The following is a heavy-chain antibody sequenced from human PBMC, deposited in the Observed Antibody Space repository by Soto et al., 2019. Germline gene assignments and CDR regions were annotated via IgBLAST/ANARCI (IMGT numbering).Heavy chain of an antibody. V-gene: IGHV3-23*01. CDR2: ISGSGGST. J-gene: IGHJ4*02. CDR1: GFTFRSDS. Sequence: PEGSLRLSWAASGFTFRSDSMNWVRQAPGKGLEWVSVISGSGGSTYYADSVKGRFTISRDNSKNTLSLQMNSLRAEDTAVYYCAKENGYSSSWFEFDYWGQGTLVTVSS. CDR3: AKENGYSSSWFEFDY. D-gene: IGHD6-13*01.